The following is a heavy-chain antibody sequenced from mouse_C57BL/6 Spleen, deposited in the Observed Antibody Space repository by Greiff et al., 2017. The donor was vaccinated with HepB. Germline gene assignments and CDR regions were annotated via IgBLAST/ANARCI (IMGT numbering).Heavy chain of an antibody. D-gene: IGHD2-5*01. V-gene: IGHV5-4*01. CDR1: GFTFSSYA. Sequence: VKLVESGGGLVKPGGSLKLSCAASGFTFSSYAMSWVRQTPGKRLEWVATISDGGSYTYYPDNVKGRFTISRDNAKNNLYLQMSHLNSEDPAMYYCGRDRVYYSNSFCAYWGEGTLVTVSA. CDR3: GRDRVYYSNSFCAY. CDR2: ISDGGSYT. J-gene: IGHJ3*01.